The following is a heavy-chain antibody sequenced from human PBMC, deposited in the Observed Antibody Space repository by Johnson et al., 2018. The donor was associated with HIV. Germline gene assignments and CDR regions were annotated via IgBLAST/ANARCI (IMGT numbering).Heavy chain of an antibody. CDR3: AREGRTGPDTFDI. Sequence: VQLVESGGGLIQPGGSLGLSCAASGFTVSSNYMSWVRQAPGKGLEWVSVIYSGGSTYYADSVKGRFTISRDNSKNTLYLQMNSLRAEDTAVYYCAREGRTGPDTFDIWGQGTMLTVSS. CDR2: IYSGGST. V-gene: IGHV3-66*03. J-gene: IGHJ3*02. CDR1: GFTVSSNY.